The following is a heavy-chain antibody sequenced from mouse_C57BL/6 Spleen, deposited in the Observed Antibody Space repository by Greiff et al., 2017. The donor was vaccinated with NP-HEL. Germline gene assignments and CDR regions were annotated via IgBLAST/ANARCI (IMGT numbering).Heavy chain of an antibody. D-gene: IGHD2-2*01. CDR2: INPSTGGT. V-gene: IGHV1-42*01. Sequence: VQLPQSGPELVKPGASVKISCKASGYSFTGYYLNWVKQSPEKSLEWIGEINPSTGGTTYNQKFKAKATLTVDQSSSTAYMQLKSLTSEDSAVYYCANYGYAGAWFAYWGQGTLVTVSA. CDR1: GYSFTGYY. J-gene: IGHJ3*01. CDR3: ANYGYAGAWFAY.